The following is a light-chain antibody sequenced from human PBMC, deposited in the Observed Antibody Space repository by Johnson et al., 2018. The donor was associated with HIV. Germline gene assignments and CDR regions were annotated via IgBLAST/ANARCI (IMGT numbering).Light chain of an antibody. CDR3: LAWDTSLRAWGV. V-gene: IGLV1-51*02. J-gene: IGLJ1*01. CDR1: SSNIGNNY. Sequence: QSVLTQPPSVSAAPGQKVTISCSGSSSNIGNNYVSWYQQLPGTAPKLLIYENNKRPSGTPDRFSGSKSGTSATLGITGLPTGDEADYYCLAWDTSLRAWGVFGTGTKVTVL. CDR2: ENN.